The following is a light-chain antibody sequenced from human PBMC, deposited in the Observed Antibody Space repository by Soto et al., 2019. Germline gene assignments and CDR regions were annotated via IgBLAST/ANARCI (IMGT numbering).Light chain of an antibody. J-gene: IGKJ5*01. CDR3: QHYGSSPPYT. CDR1: QSVSSSY. V-gene: IGKV3-20*01. Sequence: EIVMTQSPAALSLSPVERATLSCGASQSVSSSYLAWYQQKPGQAPRLLIYGASSRATGIPDRFSGSGSGTDFTLTISRLEPEDFAVYYCQHYGSSPPYTFGQGTRLEI. CDR2: GAS.